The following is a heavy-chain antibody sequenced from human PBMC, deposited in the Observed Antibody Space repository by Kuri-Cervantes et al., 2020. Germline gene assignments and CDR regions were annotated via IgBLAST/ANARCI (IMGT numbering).Heavy chain of an antibody. D-gene: IGHD3-3*01. CDR1: GGSISSYY. J-gene: IGHJ5*02. CDR2: IYYSGST. V-gene: IGHV4-59*12. Sequence: SETLSLTCSVSGGSISSYYWSWIRQPPGKGLEWIGYIYYSGSTNYNPSLKSRVTISVDTSKNQFSLKLSSVTAADTAVYYCGRRGSGYSMRFDPWGQGTLVTVSS. CDR3: GRRGSGYSMRFDP.